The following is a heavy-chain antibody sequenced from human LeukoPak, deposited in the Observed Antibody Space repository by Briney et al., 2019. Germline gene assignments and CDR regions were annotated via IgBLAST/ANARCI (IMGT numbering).Heavy chain of an antibody. CDR1: SGSIGSDALY. CDR2: IYYSGST. D-gene: IGHD2-15*01. CDR3: LIQYCRSGSCYPYYFDY. Sequence: SETLSLTCTVSSGSIGSDALYWGWIRQPPGKGLEWIGSIYYSGSTYYNPSLKSRVTISVDTSKNQFSLKLSSVTAADTRVYYCLIQYCRSGSCYPYYFDYWGQGTLVTVSS. J-gene: IGHJ4*02. V-gene: IGHV4-39*01.